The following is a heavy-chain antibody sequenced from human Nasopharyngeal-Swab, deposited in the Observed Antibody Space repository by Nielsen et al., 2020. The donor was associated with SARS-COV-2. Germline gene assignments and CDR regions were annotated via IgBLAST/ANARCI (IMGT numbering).Heavy chain of an antibody. CDR1: GFSFSSYA. J-gene: IGHJ1*01. D-gene: IGHD3-10*02. CDR3: AKAPRGITMSYFQH. Sequence: SAASGFSFSSYAMRWVRQAPWKGLEWVSAISGSGGSTYYADSVKGRFTISRDNSKNTLYLQMNSLRAEDTAVYYCAKAPRGITMSYFQHWGQGTLVTVSS. CDR2: ISGSGGST. V-gene: IGHV3-23*01.